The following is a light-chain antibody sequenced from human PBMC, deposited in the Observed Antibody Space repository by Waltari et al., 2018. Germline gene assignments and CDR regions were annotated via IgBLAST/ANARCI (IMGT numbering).Light chain of an antibody. CDR3: SSYTTSSTVI. J-gene: IGLJ2*01. CDR2: AVT. CDR1: SSDIGRYNF. V-gene: IGLV2-18*02. Sequence: QSALIQPPPVSGSPGQSVALYCTGTSSDIGRYNFVSWNQQFPGTAPKLLIYAVTNRPSGVPDRFSGSKSGYTASLAISGLQPEDEADYYCSSYTTSSTVIFGGGTKLTVL.